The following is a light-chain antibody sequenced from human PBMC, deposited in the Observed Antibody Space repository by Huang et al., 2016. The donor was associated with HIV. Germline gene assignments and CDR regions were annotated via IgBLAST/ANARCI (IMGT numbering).Light chain of an antibody. Sequence: EMVMTQSPATLSVSPGEGVTLSCRASQSVSSNLACDQQKPGQSPRLLIYAASTRARGIPARFSGSGSGTEFTLTNSSLQSEDFAIFYCQQYNNWPPWTFGQGTNVEIK. V-gene: IGKV3-15*01. J-gene: IGKJ1*01. CDR2: AAS. CDR3: QQYNNWPPWT. CDR1: QSVSSN.